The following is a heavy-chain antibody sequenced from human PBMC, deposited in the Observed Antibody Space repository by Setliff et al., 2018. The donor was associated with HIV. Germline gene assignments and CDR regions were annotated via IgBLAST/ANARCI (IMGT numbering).Heavy chain of an antibody. CDR2: INPNSGAT. D-gene: IGHD1-1*01. V-gene: IGHV1-2*02. Sequence: ASVKVSCKASGYTFSGYYLHWVRRAPGQGLEWMGWINPNSGATNYAQNFQGRVTMTRDTSISTAYMELSSLRSDDTAVYYCASAGLSSTPYYYYYYMDVWGQGTMVTVSS. CDR3: ASAGLSSTPYYYYYYMDV. CDR1: GYTFSGYY. J-gene: IGHJ6*02.